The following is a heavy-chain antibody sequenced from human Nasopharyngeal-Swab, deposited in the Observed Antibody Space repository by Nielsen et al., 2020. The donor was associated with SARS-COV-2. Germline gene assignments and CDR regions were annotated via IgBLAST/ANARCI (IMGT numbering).Heavy chain of an antibody. Sequence: SCAASGFTFSDYYMSWIRQAPGKGLEWVSYISSSGSTIYYADSVKGRFTISRDNAKNSLYLQMNSLRAEDTAVYYCARDLHSRAEFDYWGQGTLVTVSS. D-gene: IGHD1-14*01. J-gene: IGHJ4*02. CDR1: GFTFSDYY. V-gene: IGHV3-11*01. CDR2: ISSSGSTI. CDR3: ARDLHSRAEFDY.